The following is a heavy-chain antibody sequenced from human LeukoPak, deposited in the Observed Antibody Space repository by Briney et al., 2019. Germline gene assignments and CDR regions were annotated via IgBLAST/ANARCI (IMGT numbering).Heavy chain of an antibody. CDR3: AKDRWLYCGGDCYEGGFDY. Sequence: GGSLRLSCVASGFSVSSNFMSWVRQAPGKGLEWVSLIDRGDNTYYADSVKGRFTTSRDNSKNTLYLQMNSLRAEDTAVYYCAKDRWLYCGGDCYEGGFDYWGQGTLVTVSS. V-gene: IGHV3-53*01. CDR1: GFSVSSNF. J-gene: IGHJ4*02. D-gene: IGHD2-21*02. CDR2: IDRGDNT.